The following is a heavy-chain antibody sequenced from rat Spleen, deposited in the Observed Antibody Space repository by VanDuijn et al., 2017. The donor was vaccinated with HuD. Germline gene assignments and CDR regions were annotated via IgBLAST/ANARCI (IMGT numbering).Heavy chain of an antibody. CDR3: ARSAFDY. Sequence: EVQLMESGGGLVQPGRSLKLSCVASGFTFNNYWMTWIRQAPGKGLEWVASISTGGGNTYYRDSVKGRFTISRDNAKSTLYLQMDSLRSEDTATYYCARSAFDYWGQGVMVTVSS. J-gene: IGHJ2*01. CDR1: GFTFNNYW. V-gene: IGHV5-31*01. CDR2: ISTGGGNT.